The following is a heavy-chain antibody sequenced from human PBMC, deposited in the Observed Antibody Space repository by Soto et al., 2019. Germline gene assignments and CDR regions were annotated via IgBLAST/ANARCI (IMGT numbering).Heavy chain of an antibody. D-gene: IGHD2-15*01. CDR2: IIPIFGTA. Sequence: SVKVSCKASGGTFSSYAISWVRQAPGQGLEWMGGIIPIFGTANYAQKFQGRVTITADESTSTAYMELSSLRSEDTAVYYCARLGYCSGGSCGSSFLDYWGQGTLVTVS. CDR1: GGTFSSYA. CDR3: ARLGYCSGGSCGSSFLDY. J-gene: IGHJ4*02. V-gene: IGHV1-69*13.